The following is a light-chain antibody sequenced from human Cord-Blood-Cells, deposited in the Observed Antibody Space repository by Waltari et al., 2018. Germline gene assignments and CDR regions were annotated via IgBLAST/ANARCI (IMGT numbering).Light chain of an antibody. J-gene: IGKJ4*01. V-gene: IGKV1-33*01. CDR2: DAS. CDR1: QDISNY. Sequence: DIQMTQSPSSLSASVXDRVXXTCQASQDISNYLNWYQQKPGKAPKLLIYDASNLETGVPSRFSGSGSGTDFTFTISSLXPXDIATYYCQQYDXLXLTFGXXTKVEIK. CDR3: QQYDXLXLT.